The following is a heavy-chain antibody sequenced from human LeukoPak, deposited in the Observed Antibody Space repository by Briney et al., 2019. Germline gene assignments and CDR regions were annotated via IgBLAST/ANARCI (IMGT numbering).Heavy chain of an antibody. CDR2: IYYSGST. V-gene: IGHV4-59*06. CDR1: GGSISSYY. D-gene: IGHD5-18*01. Sequence: SETLSLTCTVSGGSISSYYWSWIRQHPGKGLEWIGYIYYSGSTYYNPSLKSRVTISVDTSKNQFSLKLSSVTAADTAVYYCARGPSVDTAMVYNWFDPWGQGTLVTVSS. CDR3: ARGPSVDTAMVYNWFDP. J-gene: IGHJ5*02.